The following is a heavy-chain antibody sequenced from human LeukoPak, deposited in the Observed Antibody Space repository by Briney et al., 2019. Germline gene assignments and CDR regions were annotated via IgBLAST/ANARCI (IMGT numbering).Heavy chain of an antibody. Sequence: PGGSLRLSCAASGFTSNDYSMYWVRQAPGKGLEWVSGISASGGSTYYADSVKGRFTISRDNSKNTPYLQMNSLRAEDTALYYCAKTNIVATLAAFDIWGQGTMVTVSS. CDR2: ISASGGST. J-gene: IGHJ3*02. D-gene: IGHD5-12*01. CDR3: AKTNIVATLAAFDI. CDR1: GFTSNDYS. V-gene: IGHV3-23*01.